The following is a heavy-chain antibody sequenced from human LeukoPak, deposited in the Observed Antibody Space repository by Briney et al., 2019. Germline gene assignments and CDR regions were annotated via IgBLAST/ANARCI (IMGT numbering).Heavy chain of an antibody. V-gene: IGHV4-59*01. CDR2: IRYSGSS. D-gene: IGHD3-10*01. J-gene: IGHJ2*01. CDR1: GGSISTYY. CDR3: ARYGLHYYFDL. Sequence: SETLSLTCTVFGGSISTYYWRWIRQPPGKGLEWIGYIRYSGSSNYNPSLKSRLTISVDTSKNQFSLKLSSVTAADTAVYFCARYGLHYYFDLWGRGTLDTDSS.